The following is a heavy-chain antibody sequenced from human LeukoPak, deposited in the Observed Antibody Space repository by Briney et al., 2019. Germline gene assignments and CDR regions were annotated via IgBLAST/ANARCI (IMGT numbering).Heavy chain of an antibody. D-gene: IGHD2-2*01. CDR2: ISVGGGT. V-gene: IGHV3-23*01. Sequence: PGESLRLSCAASGFTFSSYAMSWVRQAPGEGLEWVSTISVGGGTYYADSVKGRLTISRDNSKNTLYLQMNSLRAEDTAVCYCAKDCSTTSCYLFDCWGQGTLVTVSS. CDR1: GFTFSSYA. CDR3: AKDCSTTSCYLFDC. J-gene: IGHJ4*02.